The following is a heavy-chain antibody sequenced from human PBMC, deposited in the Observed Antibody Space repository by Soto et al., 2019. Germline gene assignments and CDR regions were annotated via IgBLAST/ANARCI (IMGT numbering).Heavy chain of an antibody. CDR1: GFTFSSYA. CDR2: ISYDGSNK. CDR3: ARGYSSSGYYYYGMDV. V-gene: IGHV3-30-3*01. D-gene: IGHD6-6*01. Sequence: GGSLRLSCAASGFTFSSYAMHWVRQAPGKGLEWVAVISYDGSNKYYADSVKGRFTISRDNSKNTLYLQMNSLRAEDTAVYYCARGYSSSGYYYYGMDVWGQGTTVTVSS. J-gene: IGHJ6*02.